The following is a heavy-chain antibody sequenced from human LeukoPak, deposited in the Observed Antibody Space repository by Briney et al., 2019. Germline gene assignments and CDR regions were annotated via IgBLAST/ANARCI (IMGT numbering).Heavy chain of an antibody. CDR1: GFTFSSYS. Sequence: GGSLRLSCAASGFTFSSYSMNWVRQAPGKGLEWVSSISSSRSYIYYADSVKGGFTISRDNAKNSLYLQMNSLRAEDTAVYYCARDGGAYCSSTSCPDAFDIWGQGTMVTVSS. D-gene: IGHD2-2*01. V-gene: IGHV3-21*01. CDR2: ISSSRSYI. J-gene: IGHJ3*02. CDR3: ARDGGAYCSSTSCPDAFDI.